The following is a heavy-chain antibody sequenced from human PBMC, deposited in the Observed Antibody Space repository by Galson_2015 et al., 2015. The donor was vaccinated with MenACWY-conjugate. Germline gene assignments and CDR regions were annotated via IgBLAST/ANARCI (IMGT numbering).Heavy chain of an antibody. V-gene: IGHV3-43*01. J-gene: IGHJ4*02. Sequence: SLRLSCAASGFTFDDYTMHWVRHAPGKGLEWVSLISWDGGSTYYADSVKGRFTISRDNSKNSLYLQMNSLRTEDTALYYCAKDIRAGSQPLYYFDYWGQGTLVTVSS. D-gene: IGHD3-10*01. CDR2: ISWDGGST. CDR1: GFTFDDYT. CDR3: AKDIRAGSQPLYYFDY.